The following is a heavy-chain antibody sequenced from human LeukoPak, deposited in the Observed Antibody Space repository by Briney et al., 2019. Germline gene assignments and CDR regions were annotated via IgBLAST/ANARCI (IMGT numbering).Heavy chain of an antibody. CDR1: GGSMRSYY. J-gene: IGHJ3*02. CDR3: ARNQLLSLDAFDI. Sequence: SETLSLTCTVSGGSMRSYYWSWIRQPPGKGPEWIGYIYYSGGTNYNPSLKSRVTISADTSKNHFSLRLSSVTAADTAVYYCARNQLLSLDAFDIWGQGQWSPSLQ. CDR2: IYYSGGT. V-gene: IGHV4-59*08. D-gene: IGHD2-2*01.